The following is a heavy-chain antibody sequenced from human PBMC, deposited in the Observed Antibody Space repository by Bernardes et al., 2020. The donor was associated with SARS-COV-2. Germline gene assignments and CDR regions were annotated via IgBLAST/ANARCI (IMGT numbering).Heavy chain of an antibody. CDR3: ARGHGTAMVTFRQRWTETKYYFDY. D-gene: IGHD5-18*01. CDR1: GGSFSGYY. J-gene: IGHJ4*02. V-gene: IGHV4-34*01. CDR2: INHSGST. Sequence: SETLSLTCAVYGGSFSGYYWSWIRQPPGKGLEWIGEINHSGSTNYNPSLKSRVTISVDTSKNQFSLKLSSVTAADTAVYYCARGHGTAMVTFRQRWTETKYYFDYWGQGTLVTVSS.